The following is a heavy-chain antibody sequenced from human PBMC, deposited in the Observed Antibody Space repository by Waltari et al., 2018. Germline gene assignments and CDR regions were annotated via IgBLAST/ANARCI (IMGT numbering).Heavy chain of an antibody. D-gene: IGHD2-8*01. CDR1: GFTLSDYG. Sequence: DVQIWESGGDLVQPGGSLRLSCVVSGFTLSDYGRTWVRQVRGKGLEWVSVLYSSGRTNYRDAVKGRFTISRDESKNTLFLEMNNLRPDDTAKYYCARRGFCTNGVCNLDYWGQGTLVTVSS. V-gene: IGHV3-23*03. CDR3: ARRGFCTNGVCNLDY. CDR2: LYSSGRT. J-gene: IGHJ4*02.